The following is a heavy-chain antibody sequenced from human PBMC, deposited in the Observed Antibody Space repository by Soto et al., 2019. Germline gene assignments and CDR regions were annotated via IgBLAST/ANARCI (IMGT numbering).Heavy chain of an antibody. Sequence: SETLSLTCTISGVSISSYYWSWIRQPPGKGLEWIGYIYYSGSTNYNPSLKSRVTISVDTSKNQFSLKLSSVTAADTAVYYCARSYDFWSGPPHPAFDIWAQGTMFTVS. CDR1: GVSISSYY. V-gene: IGHV4-59*08. CDR3: ARSYDFWSGPPHPAFDI. J-gene: IGHJ3*02. CDR2: IYYSGST. D-gene: IGHD3-3*01.